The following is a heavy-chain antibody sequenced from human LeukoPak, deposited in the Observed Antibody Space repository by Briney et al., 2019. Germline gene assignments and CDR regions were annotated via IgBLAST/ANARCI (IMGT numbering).Heavy chain of an antibody. D-gene: IGHD3-10*01. CDR1: GFTVSSNY. CDR2: IYSVVST. Sequence: GGSLRLSCAASGFTVSSNYMSWVRQAPGKGLEWVSVIYSVVSTYSADSVKGRFTISRDNSKITLYIQMNSLRAEDAAVYYCARAKPKNMVRGLIMRRESRYYFDYWGQGALVTVSS. J-gene: IGHJ4*02. V-gene: IGHV3-53*01. CDR3: ARAKPKNMVRGLIMRRESRYYFDY.